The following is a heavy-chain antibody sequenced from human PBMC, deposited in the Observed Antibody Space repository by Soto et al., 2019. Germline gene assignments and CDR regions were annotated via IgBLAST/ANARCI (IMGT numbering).Heavy chain of an antibody. CDR1: GFTSSRYW. CDR2: INSDGSST. D-gene: IGHD2-15*01. Sequence: TGGSLRLSCAASGFTSSRYWMHWVRQAPGKGLVWVAVINSDGSSTTYADSVKGRFTISRDNSKNTLYLQMNSLRAEDTAVYYCAKEGCSGGSCYYYYYGMDVWGQGTTVTVSS. V-gene: IGHV3-74*01. J-gene: IGHJ6*02. CDR3: AKEGCSGGSCYYYYYGMDV.